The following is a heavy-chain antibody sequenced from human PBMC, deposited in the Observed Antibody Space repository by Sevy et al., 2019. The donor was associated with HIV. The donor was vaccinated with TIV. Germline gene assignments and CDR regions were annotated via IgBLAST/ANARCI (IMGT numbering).Heavy chain of an antibody. D-gene: IGHD3-16*01. CDR2: ISGSGGST. V-gene: IGHV3-23*01. CDR3: AKKGLEPIGGYYYYYMDV. Sequence: GGSLRLSCAASGFTFSSYAMSWVRQAPGKGLEWVSAISGSGGSTYYADSVKGRFTISRDNSKNTLYLQMNSLRAEDTDVYYCAKKGLEPIGGYYYYYMDVWGKGTTVTVSS. CDR1: GFTFSSYA. J-gene: IGHJ6*03.